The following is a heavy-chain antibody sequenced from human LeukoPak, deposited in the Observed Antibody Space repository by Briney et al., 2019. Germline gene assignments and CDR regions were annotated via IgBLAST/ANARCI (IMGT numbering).Heavy chain of an antibody. Sequence: GGSLRLSCAASGFTFSSYAMSWVRQAPGKGLEWVSGISGSGGSTNYADAMKGRFTISRDNSKNTLYLEMNSLRVEDTAVYYCAKGLLGWFDPWGPGTLVTVSS. CDR1: GFTFSSYA. J-gene: IGHJ5*02. CDR2: ISGSGGST. CDR3: AKGLLGWFDP. V-gene: IGHV3-23*01.